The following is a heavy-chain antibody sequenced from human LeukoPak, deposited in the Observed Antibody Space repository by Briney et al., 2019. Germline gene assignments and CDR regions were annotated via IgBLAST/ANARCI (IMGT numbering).Heavy chain of an antibody. CDR1: GFTFSSYS. Sequence: PGGSLRLSCAASGFTFSSYSMNWVRQAPGKGLEWVSSISSSSSYIYYADSVKGRFTISRDNAKNSLYLQMNSLRAEDTAVYYCARDRRSAGSSGYYDYWGQGTLVTVSS. V-gene: IGHV3-21*01. J-gene: IGHJ4*02. D-gene: IGHD3-22*01. CDR2: ISSSSSYI. CDR3: ARDRRSAGSSGYYDY.